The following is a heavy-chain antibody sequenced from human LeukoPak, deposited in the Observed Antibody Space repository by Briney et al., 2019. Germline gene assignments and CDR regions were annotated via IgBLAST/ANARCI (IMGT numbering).Heavy chain of an antibody. CDR3: AKDGPSSGGSNDY. CDR1: GGSFSIYY. CDR2: IYYRGST. V-gene: IGHV4-59*01. J-gene: IGHJ4*02. D-gene: IGHD6-19*01. Sequence: SETLSLTCTVSGGSFSIYYWSWIRQPPGKGLEWIVYIYYRGSTNYNPSLNSRLTISVDTSKNQFSLKLSSVTAADTAVYYCAKDGPSSGGSNDYWGQGTLVTVSS.